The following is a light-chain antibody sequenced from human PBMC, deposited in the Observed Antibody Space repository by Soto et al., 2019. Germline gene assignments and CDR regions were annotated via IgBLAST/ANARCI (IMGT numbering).Light chain of an antibody. CDR3: QQNYNLPPWT. V-gene: IGKV1-39*01. Sequence: DIQMTQSPPSLSASVGDTITITCRASQSISTYLDWYQFTPGKAPKVLIYAASTLQDGVPSRFSGSGSGTDFTLTINCLQPEDFATYYCQQNYNLPPWTFGQGTKVELK. CDR2: AAS. CDR1: QSISTY. J-gene: IGKJ1*01.